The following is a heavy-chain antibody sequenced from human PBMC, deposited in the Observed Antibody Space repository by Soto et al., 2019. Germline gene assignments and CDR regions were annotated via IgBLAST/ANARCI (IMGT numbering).Heavy chain of an antibody. CDR1: GFTFDDYA. V-gene: IGHV3-9*01. CDR3: AKGSGGYRPLAIDY. Sequence: EVQLVESGGGLVQPGRSLRLSCAASGFTFDDYAMHWVRQAPGKGLEWVSGISWNSGSIGYADSVKGRFTISRDNAKNPLYLQMNSLRAEDTALYDCAKGSGGYRPLAIDYWGQGTLVTVSS. J-gene: IGHJ4*02. D-gene: IGHD1-1*01. CDR2: ISWNSGSI.